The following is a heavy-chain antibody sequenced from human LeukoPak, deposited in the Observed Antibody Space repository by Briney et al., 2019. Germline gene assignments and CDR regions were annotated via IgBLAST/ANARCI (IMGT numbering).Heavy chain of an antibody. Sequence: ASVRVSCKASGYTFTNYGISWVRQAPGQGLEWMGWINTNTGNPTYAQGFTGRFVFSLDTSVSTAYLQISSLKAEDTAVYYCARYYYDSSGYSYFDYWGQGTLVTVSS. CDR3: ARYYYDSSGYSYFDY. CDR1: GYTFTNYG. D-gene: IGHD3-22*01. J-gene: IGHJ4*02. V-gene: IGHV7-4-1*02. CDR2: INTNTGNP.